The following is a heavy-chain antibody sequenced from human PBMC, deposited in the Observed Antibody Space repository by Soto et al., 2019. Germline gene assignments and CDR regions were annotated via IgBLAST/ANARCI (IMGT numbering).Heavy chain of an antibody. J-gene: IGHJ4*02. D-gene: IGHD6-19*01. Sequence: QVQLQESGPGLVKPSQTLSLTCTVSGGSISSGGYYWSWIRQHPGKGLEWIGYIYYSVITYYNPSLKRRVTISVDTSKNQFPLKLSSVTAAVTVVYYCSRRYSSGFDYWGQGTLVTVSS. CDR2: IYYSVIT. CDR3: SRRYSSGFDY. CDR1: GGSISSGGYY. V-gene: IGHV4-31*03.